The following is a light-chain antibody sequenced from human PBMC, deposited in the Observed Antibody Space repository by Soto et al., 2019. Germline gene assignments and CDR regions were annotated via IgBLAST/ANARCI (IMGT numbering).Light chain of an antibody. J-gene: IGKJ4*01. CDR3: QPYNDWPLT. CDR2: GAS. V-gene: IGKV3D-15*01. CDR1: QSVDSN. Sequence: EILMAQSPATLAVCPGGGETLSCRASQSVDSNLAWYQQKPGQTPRLLMYGASTRPTGIPARFSGSGSGTELTLTVVSLQSEDSAVYFCQPYNDWPLTFGGGTKVDIK.